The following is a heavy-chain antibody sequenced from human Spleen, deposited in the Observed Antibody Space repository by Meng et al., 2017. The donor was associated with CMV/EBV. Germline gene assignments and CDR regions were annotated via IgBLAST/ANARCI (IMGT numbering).Heavy chain of an antibody. CDR3: ARGPSVTVGGVIIWPLED. J-gene: IGHJ4*02. V-gene: IGHV1-69*05. CDR2: IIPIFGTA. D-gene: IGHD3-16*02. CDR1: TFSSYA. Sequence: TFSSYAISGVRQAPGQGLEWMGGIIPIFGTANYAQKFQGRVTITTDESTSTGYMEMSGLGAEDTAVYFCARGPSVTVGGVIIWPLEDWGQGTLVTVSS.